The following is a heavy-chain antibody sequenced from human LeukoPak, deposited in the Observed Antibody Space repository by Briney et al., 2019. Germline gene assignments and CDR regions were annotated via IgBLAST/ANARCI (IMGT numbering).Heavy chain of an antibody. Sequence: GGSLRLSCAASGFTFSSYSMNWVRQAPGKGLEWVSSISSSSSYIYYADSVKGRFTISRDNAKNSLYLQMSSLRAEDTAVYYCARDPATRLFDYWGQGTLVTVSS. CDR3: ARDPATRLFDY. V-gene: IGHV3-21*01. CDR2: ISSSSSYI. CDR1: GFTFSSYS. D-gene: IGHD2-15*01. J-gene: IGHJ4*02.